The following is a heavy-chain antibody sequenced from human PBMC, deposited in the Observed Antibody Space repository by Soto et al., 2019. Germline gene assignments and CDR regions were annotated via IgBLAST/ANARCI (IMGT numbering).Heavy chain of an antibody. CDR3: ARHDIVLMVYATPGWFDP. CDR1: GFTFSSYW. J-gene: IGHJ5*02. CDR2: IKQDGSEK. D-gene: IGHD2-8*01. V-gene: IGHV3-7*03. Sequence: GGSLRLSCAASGFTFSSYWMSWVRQAPGKGLEWVAIIKQDGSEKYYVDSVKGRFTISRDNAKNSLYLQMNSLRAEDTAVYYCARHDIVLMVYATPGWFDPWGQGTLVTVSS.